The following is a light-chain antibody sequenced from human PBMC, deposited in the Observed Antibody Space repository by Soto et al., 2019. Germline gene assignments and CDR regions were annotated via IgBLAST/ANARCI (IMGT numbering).Light chain of an antibody. CDR2: QNS. J-gene: IGLJ2*01. Sequence: SYELTQPPSVSVSPGQTASITCSGDMLGDKYACWYQQKPGQSPVMVIYQNSKRPSGIPERFSGSKSGNTATLTISGTQAMDEADYYCQAWDSSAAVFGGGTKVTVL. CDR3: QAWDSSAAV. V-gene: IGLV3-1*01. CDR1: MLGDKY.